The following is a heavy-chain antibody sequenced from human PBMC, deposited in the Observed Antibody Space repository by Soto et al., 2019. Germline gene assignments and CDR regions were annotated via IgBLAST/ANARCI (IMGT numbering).Heavy chain of an antibody. J-gene: IGHJ6*02. D-gene: IGHD2-2*01. Sequence: SVKVSCKASGGIFSSYAISWVRQAPGQGLEWMGGIIPMFGTAKYAQKFQGRVSITADESTSTAYMELSSLRSEDTAVYYCASCSSTSCRAYFYYYGMDVWGQGTTVTVSS. CDR2: IIPMFGTA. CDR3: ASCSSTSCRAYFYYYGMDV. CDR1: GGIFSSYA. V-gene: IGHV1-69*13.